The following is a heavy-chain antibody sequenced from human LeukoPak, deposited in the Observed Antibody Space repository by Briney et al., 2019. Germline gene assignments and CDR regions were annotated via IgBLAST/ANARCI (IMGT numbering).Heavy chain of an antibody. CDR2: INQDGRES. J-gene: IGHJ4*02. CDR3: ARLRVKDYDFWSEYPDY. CDR1: GFTFTNHW. Sequence: GGSLRLSCAASGFTFTNHWMTWVRQAPGKGLEWVANINQDGRESYYVASVKGRFTISRDNAKNSLYLQINSLTVDDTAVYYCARLRVKDYDFWSEYPDYWGQGTLVTVSS. D-gene: IGHD3-3*01. V-gene: IGHV3-7*01.